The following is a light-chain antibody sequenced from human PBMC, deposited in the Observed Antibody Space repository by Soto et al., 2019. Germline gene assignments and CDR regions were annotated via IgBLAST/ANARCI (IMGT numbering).Light chain of an antibody. CDR3: STWDDTLTGWV. V-gene: IGLV1-44*01. J-gene: IGLJ3*02. CDR2: SND. Sequence: QSVLTQPLSASGTPGQRVTISCSGSSSNIESNTVSWYQQLPGTAPKLLIHSNDQRPSGVPDRFSGSKSGTSASLAISGLQPEDEAHYYCSTWDDTLTGWVLGGGTKLTV. CDR1: SSNIESNT.